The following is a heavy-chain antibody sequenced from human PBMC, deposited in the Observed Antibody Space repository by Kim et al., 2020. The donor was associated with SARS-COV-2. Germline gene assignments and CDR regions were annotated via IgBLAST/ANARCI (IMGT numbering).Heavy chain of an antibody. J-gene: IGHJ4*02. CDR1: GGSISCGGYY. CDR2: IYYSGST. Sequence: SETLSLTCTVSGGSISCGGYYWSWIRQHPGKGLEWIGYIYYSGSTYYNPSLKSRVTISVDTSKNQFSLKLSSVTAADTAVYYCARAPDGPVITYYYDSSGYYFDYWGQGTLVTVSS. CDR3: ARAPDGPVITYYYDSSGYYFDY. D-gene: IGHD3-22*01. V-gene: IGHV4-31*03.